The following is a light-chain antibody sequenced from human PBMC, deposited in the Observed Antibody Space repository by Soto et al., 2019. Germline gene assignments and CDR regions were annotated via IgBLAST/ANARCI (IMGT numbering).Light chain of an antibody. J-gene: IGKJ1*01. V-gene: IGKV3-20*01. CDR3: QQYASSRT. CDR2: GAS. Sequence: DIVLTQTPGTLSLSPVERATLSCRASQSVTNNYLAWFQQKPGQAPRLLMYGASSRATGIPDRFSGSGSGTDFTLTITRLEPEDFAVYYCQQYASSRTFGQGTKVDIK. CDR1: QSVTNNY.